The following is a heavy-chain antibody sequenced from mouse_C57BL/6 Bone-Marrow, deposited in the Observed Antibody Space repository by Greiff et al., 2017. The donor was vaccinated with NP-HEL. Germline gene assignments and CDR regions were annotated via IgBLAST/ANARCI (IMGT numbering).Heavy chain of an antibody. V-gene: IGHV6-3*01. CDR3: TGGDYDYDEKALTVPWFAY. CDR1: GFTFSNYW. D-gene: IGHD2-4*01. J-gene: IGHJ3*01. Sequence: EVKLVESGGGLVQPGGSMKLSCVASGFTFSNYWMNWVRQSPEKGLEWVAQIRLKSDNYATHYAESVKGRFTISRDDSKSSVYLQMNNLRAEDTGMYYCTGGDYDYDEKALTVPWFAYWGQGTLVTVSA. CDR2: IRLKSDNYAT.